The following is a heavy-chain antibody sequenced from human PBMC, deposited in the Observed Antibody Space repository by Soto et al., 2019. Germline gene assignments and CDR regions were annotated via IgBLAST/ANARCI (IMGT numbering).Heavy chain of an antibody. V-gene: IGHV4-39*01. CDR3: ARLVVLSSGWYGFDY. CDR2: IYYSGST. J-gene: IGHJ4*02. Sequence: QLQLQESGPGLVKPSETLSLTCTVSGGSISSSSYYWGWIRQPPGKGLEWIGSIYYSGSTYYNPSLKIRVTISVDTSKNQFSRKLSSVTAADTAVYYCARLVVLSSGWYGFDYWGQGTLVTVSS. D-gene: IGHD6-19*01. CDR1: GGSISSSSYY.